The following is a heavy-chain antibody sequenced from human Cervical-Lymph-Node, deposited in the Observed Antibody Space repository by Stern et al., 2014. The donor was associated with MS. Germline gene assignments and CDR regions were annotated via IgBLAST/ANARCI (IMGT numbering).Heavy chain of an antibody. J-gene: IGHJ4*02. CDR1: GFSLITSGTR. D-gene: IGHD3-3*01. CDR3: ARMMGSGYRHYFDY. Sequence: QITLKESGPALVKPTQTLTLTCTFSGFSLITSGTRVSWIRQPPGRALEWLARIDWNDKTFYNSSQMTRLTITKDTSKNQVVLTMTNVDPVDTATYHCARMMGSGYRHYFDYWGQGTPVTVSS. V-gene: IGHV2-70*04. CDR2: IDWNDKT.